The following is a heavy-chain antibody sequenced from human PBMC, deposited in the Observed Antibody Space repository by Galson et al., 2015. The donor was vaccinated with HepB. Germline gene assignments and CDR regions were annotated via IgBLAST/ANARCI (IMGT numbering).Heavy chain of an antibody. Sequence: SLRLSCAASGFNFGTYGMTWVRQAPDTGLEWVASITNNGESTYYADSVKGRFTISRDDSKNTLFLQMNSLRAEDTALYYCAKDWASGLRKSPPDGFDVWGQGTMVTVSS. CDR2: ITNNGEST. D-gene: IGHD3-22*01. J-gene: IGHJ3*01. CDR3: AKDWASGLRKSPPDGFDV. V-gene: IGHV3-23*01. CDR1: GFNFGTYG.